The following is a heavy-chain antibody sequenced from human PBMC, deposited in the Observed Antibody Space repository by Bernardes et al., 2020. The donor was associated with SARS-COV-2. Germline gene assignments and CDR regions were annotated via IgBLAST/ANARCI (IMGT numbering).Heavy chain of an antibody. CDR2: ITTTRYT. CDR1: GFIFRDYY. D-gene: IGHD1-26*01. J-gene: IGHJ6*02. Sequence: GGSLRLSCAASGFIFRDYYMSWIRQAPGKGLEWISYITTTRYTKYADSVGGRMTISRDRVKNSLYLQMNNLRVDDTAVYYCVRVGPVTGEDSGMDVWGQGTTVTVSS. CDR3: VRVGPVTGEDSGMDV. V-gene: IGHV3-11*06.